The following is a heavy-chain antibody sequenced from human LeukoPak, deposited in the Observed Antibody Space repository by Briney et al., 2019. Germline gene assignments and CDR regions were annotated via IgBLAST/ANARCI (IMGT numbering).Heavy chain of an antibody. D-gene: IGHD3-3*01. CDR1: GYTFTGYY. Sequence: GASVKVSCKASGYTFTGYYMHWVRQAPGQGLEWMGGIIPIFGTANYAQKFQGRVTITADKSTSTAYMELSSLRSEDTAVYYCARGTNWSGYYTPNWFDPWGQGTLVTVSS. J-gene: IGHJ5*02. V-gene: IGHV1-69*06. CDR2: IIPIFGTA. CDR3: ARGTNWSGYYTPNWFDP.